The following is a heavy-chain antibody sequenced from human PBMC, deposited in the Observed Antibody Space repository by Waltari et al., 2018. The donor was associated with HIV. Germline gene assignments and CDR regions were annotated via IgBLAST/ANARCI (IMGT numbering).Heavy chain of an antibody. J-gene: IGHJ2*01. CDR3: ARALDYYESGSFPLWFFDV. CDR1: SGPITSGNYY. D-gene: IGHD3-10*01. CDR2: VYTSGST. V-gene: IGHV4-61*02. Sequence: QVQLQESGPGLVTPSQTLSLTCTVSSGPITSGNYYWSWIRQPAGKGPEWIGRVYTSGSTNYNSSLKNRVPSSRDTSRNQFSLRLSSVAAADTAVYYCARALDYYESGSFPLWFFDVWGRGTLVTVSS.